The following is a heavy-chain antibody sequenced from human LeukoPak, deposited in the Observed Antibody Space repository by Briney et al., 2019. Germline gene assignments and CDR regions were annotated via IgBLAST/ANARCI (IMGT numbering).Heavy chain of an antibody. CDR2: IYYSGST. D-gene: IGHD3-22*01. V-gene: IGHV4-59*01. J-gene: IGHJ3*02. CDR3: ARDHKSDYYDSSGYYVYALDI. CDR1: GGSISSYY. Sequence: PSETLSLTCTVSGGSISSYYWSWIRQPPGKGREWIGYIYYSGSTNYNPSLKSRVTISVDTSKNQFSLKLSSVTAADTAVYYCARDHKSDYYDSSGYYVYALDIWGQGTMVTVSS.